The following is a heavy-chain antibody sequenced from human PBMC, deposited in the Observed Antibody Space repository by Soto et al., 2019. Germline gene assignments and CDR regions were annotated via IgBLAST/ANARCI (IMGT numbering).Heavy chain of an antibody. CDR1: GGSISSSRFY. V-gene: IGHV4-39*02. D-gene: IGHD5-12*01. CDR2: ISSSGTT. J-gene: IGHJ5*02. Sequence: QLQLQESGPGLVKPSATLSLTCSVSGGSISSSRFYWGWLRQPPGKGLECIGSISSSGTTYFNPSRESRGTISVDRSNKRFSLKLTSVTAADTAVYYCARPVYVATTMGIQFNWFDPWGQGTPVTISS. CDR3: ARPVYVATTMGIQFNWFDP.